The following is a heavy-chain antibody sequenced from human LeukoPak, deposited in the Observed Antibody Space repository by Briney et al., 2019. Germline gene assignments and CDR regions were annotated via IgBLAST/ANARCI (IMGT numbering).Heavy chain of an antibody. CDR3: ARERFYYDSSGLTGFAP. CDR1: GFTFSDYY. J-gene: IGHJ5*02. Sequence: GGSLRLSCLASGFTFSDYYVNWIRYTPGKGLEWISYISTSGTTISYADSVKGRFTISRDNGRNSLYLQMNSLRVEDTAVYYCARERFYYDSSGLTGFAPWGQGTLVTVSS. CDR2: ISTSGTTI. V-gene: IGHV3-11*04. D-gene: IGHD3-22*01.